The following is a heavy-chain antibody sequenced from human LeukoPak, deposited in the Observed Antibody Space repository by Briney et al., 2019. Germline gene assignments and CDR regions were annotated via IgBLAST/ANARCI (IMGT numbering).Heavy chain of an antibody. D-gene: IGHD3-22*01. CDR1: GGSFTGYY. V-gene: IGHV4-34*01. J-gene: IGHJ6*01. CDR2: INRSGVT. Sequence: PSETLSLTCAVYGGSFTGYYWSWIRLAPGKGLEWIGEINRSGVTNYNPSLKSRVTLSVDTSKSQFSLKLSSVTAADTAVYYCASDYYDSSGYSYGMDVWGXXXXXTXSS. CDR3: ASDYYDSSGYSYGMDV.